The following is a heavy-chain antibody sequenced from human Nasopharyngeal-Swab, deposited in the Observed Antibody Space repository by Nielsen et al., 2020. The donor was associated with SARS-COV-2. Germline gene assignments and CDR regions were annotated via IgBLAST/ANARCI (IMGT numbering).Heavy chain of an antibody. CDR3: ASSPYSSSVYYYYGMDV. D-gene: IGHD6-6*01. V-gene: IGHV5-51*01. Sequence: VSQLPGKGLEWVGIIYPGDSDTRYSPSFQGQVTISADKSISAAYLQWSSLKASDTAMYYCASSPYSSSVYYYYGMDVWGQGTTVTVSS. CDR2: IYPGDSDT. J-gene: IGHJ6*02.